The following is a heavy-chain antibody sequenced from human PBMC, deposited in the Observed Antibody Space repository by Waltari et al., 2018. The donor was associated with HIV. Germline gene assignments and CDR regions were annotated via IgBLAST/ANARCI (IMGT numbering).Heavy chain of an antibody. D-gene: IGHD3-22*01. CDR3: ARDLGWGDSSGYFDY. Sequence: QVQLVQSGAEVKKPGASVKVSCKASGYTFTSYYMHWVRQAPGQGLEWMGIINPSGGSTSYAQKFQGRVTMTRDTSTSTVYMELSSLRSEDTAVYYCARDLGWGDSSGYFDYWGQGTLVTVSS. CDR2: INPSGGST. V-gene: IGHV1-46*01. CDR1: GYTFTSYY. J-gene: IGHJ4*02.